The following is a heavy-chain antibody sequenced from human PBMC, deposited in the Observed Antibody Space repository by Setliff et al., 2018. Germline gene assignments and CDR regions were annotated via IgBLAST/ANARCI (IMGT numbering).Heavy chain of an antibody. CDR3: ARVKRGRSLRYYYDSSGYGGGMDV. Sequence: ASVKVSCKASGGTFSSYAISWVRQAPGQGLEWMGWINPNSGGTNYAQKFQGWVTMTRDTSISTAYMELSRLRSDDTAVYYCARVKRGRSLRYYYDSSGYGGGMDVWGQGTTVTVSS. J-gene: IGHJ6*02. V-gene: IGHV1-2*04. CDR1: GGTFSSYA. D-gene: IGHD3-22*01. CDR2: INPNSGGT.